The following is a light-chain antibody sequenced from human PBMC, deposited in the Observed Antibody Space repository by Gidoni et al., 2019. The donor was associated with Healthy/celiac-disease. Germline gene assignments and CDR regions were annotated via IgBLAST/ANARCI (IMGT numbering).Light chain of an antibody. J-gene: IGKJ4*01. CDR3: QQRSNWLT. CDR1: QSVSSY. V-gene: IGKV3-11*01. Sequence: EIVLTQSPATLSLSPGERATLSCRASQSVSSYLAWYQQKPGQAPRLLIYDASNRATGIPARFSGSGSGTDFTLTISSLEPEDFAVYHCQQRSNWLTFXGXTKVEIK. CDR2: DAS.